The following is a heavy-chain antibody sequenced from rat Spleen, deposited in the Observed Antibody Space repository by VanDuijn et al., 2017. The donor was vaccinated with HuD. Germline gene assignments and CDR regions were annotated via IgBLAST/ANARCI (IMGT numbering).Heavy chain of an antibody. Sequence: EIQLQESGPGLVKPSQSLSLTCSVTGYTITSGYDWSWIRKFPGNKMESMGYIRYSGSTNYNPSLKSRVSITRDTSKNQFFLQLNSVITEDTATYYCARKAIRGFDYWGQGVMVTVSS. D-gene: IGHD4-3*01. CDR2: IRYSGST. CDR3: ARKAIRGFDY. J-gene: IGHJ2*01. CDR1: GYTITSGY. V-gene: IGHV3-4*01.